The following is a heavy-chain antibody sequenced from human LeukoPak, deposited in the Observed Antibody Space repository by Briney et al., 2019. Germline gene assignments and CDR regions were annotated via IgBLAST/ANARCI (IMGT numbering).Heavy chain of an antibody. CDR3: ATELPTQPYYDFWSGEPYFDY. Sequence: PGGSLGLSCAASGFTFSDYYMSWIRQAPGKGLEWVSYISSSGGSTYYADSVKGRFTISRDSSKNTLYLQMNSLRAEDTAVYYCATELPTQPYYDFWSGEPYFDYWGQGTLVTVSS. V-gene: IGHV3-11*01. CDR1: GFTFSDYY. CDR2: ISSSGGST. J-gene: IGHJ4*02. D-gene: IGHD3-3*01.